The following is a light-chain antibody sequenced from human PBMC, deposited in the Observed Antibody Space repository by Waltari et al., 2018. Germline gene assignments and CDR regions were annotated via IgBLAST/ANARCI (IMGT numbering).Light chain of an antibody. CDR2: NAS. V-gene: IGKV3-11*01. J-gene: IGKJ4*01. Sequence: SCRASQSISTYLAWYQPKPGQAPRLLMDNASNRTTGIPARFSGSGTGTDFTLTVSSLEPEDFAVYYCQQRGSWPLTFGGGTKVEIK. CDR3: QQRGSWPLT. CDR1: QSISTY.